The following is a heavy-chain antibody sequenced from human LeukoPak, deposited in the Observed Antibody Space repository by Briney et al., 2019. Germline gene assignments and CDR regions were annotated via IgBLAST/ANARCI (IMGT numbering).Heavy chain of an antibody. Sequence: PSETLSLTCSVSGGSVSINSYYWSWIRQPPGKGLEWIGYIYYSGSTNYNPSLKSRVTISVDTSKNQFSLKLRFVTAADTAVYYCAREIKNNRFDPWGQGTLVTVSS. J-gene: IGHJ5*02. D-gene: IGHD1/OR15-1a*01. CDR1: GGSVSINSYY. CDR3: AREIKNNRFDP. V-gene: IGHV4-61*01. CDR2: IYYSGST.